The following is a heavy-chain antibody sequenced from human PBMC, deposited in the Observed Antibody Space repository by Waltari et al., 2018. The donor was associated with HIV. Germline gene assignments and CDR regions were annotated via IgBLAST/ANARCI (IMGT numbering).Heavy chain of an antibody. CDR3: TRDRGGDERGRPEYFQH. J-gene: IGHJ1*01. V-gene: IGHV3-49*03. CDR1: GFTFGVYA. Sequence: VKLVDSVERLVRPGRYLKRSCTAYGFTFGVYAMSWLRPAPGKGMEWVRFIRSKAYGGTTEYASSLKGRFTISRDESKSIAYLQMNSLKTEDTALYYWTRDRGGDERGRPEYFQHWGQGNLVTGSS. D-gene: IGHD3-16*01. CDR2: IRSKAYGGTT.